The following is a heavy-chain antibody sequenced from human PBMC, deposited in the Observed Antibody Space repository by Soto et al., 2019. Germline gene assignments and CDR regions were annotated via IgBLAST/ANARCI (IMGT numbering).Heavy chain of an antibody. J-gene: IGHJ3*02. V-gene: IGHV4-61*08. D-gene: IGHD3-22*01. Sequence: PSETLSLTCTVSGGSVSSRGYSWSWIRQPPGKGLEWIGYIYDSGSTNYNPSLKSRVTISVDTSKNQFSLTLSSVTAADTAVYYCARGKGDYYDSSGYHDEGAFDIWGQGTMVTVS. CDR2: IYDSGST. CDR3: ARGKGDYYDSSGYHDEGAFDI. CDR1: GGSVSSRGYS.